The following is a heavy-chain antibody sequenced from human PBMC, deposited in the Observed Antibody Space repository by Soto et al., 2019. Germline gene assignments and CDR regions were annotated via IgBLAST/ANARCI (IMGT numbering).Heavy chain of an antibody. D-gene: IGHD6-19*01. J-gene: IGHJ6*02. CDR3: ARGAPMDSCGGLPDYSYYGMDV. CDR1: GGSFSGYY. V-gene: IGHV4-34*01. CDR2: INHSGST. Sequence: QVQLQQWGAGLLKPSETLSLTCAVYGGSFSGYYWSWIRQPPGKGLEWIGEINHSGSTNYNPSLKGQASIALDTSKSQSSLELSSVTAADTAVYYCARGAPMDSCGGLPDYSYYGMDVWGQGTTVTVSS.